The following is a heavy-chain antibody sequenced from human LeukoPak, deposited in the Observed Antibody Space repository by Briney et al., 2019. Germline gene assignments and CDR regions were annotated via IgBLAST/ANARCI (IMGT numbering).Heavy chain of an antibody. J-gene: IGHJ4*02. CDR3: AKDRLGGPYFFHY. Sequence: GGSLSLSCASSGFTFSSYAMSGFRQPPGKELEWVSTIGGTGVRTYYADSVKGRFTISGDNSKNTLYLQINSLRAEDTAVYFCAKDRLGGPYFFHYWGQGTLVTVSS. CDR2: IGGTGVRT. CDR1: GFTFSSYA. D-gene: IGHD3-16*01. V-gene: IGHV3-23*01.